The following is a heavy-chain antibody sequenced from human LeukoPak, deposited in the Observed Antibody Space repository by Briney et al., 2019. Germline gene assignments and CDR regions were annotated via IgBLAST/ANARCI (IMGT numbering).Heavy chain of an antibody. Sequence: GGSLRLSCAASGFTSRSFAMSWVRQAPGKGLEWVSTISGSGTSTYYADSVKGRFTISRDNSKNTLYLQMNSLRAEDTAVYYCARVGQWLVRGGFDYWGQGTLVTVSS. CDR2: ISGSGTST. V-gene: IGHV3-23*01. J-gene: IGHJ4*02. D-gene: IGHD6-19*01. CDR1: GFTSRSFA. CDR3: ARVGQWLVRGGFDY.